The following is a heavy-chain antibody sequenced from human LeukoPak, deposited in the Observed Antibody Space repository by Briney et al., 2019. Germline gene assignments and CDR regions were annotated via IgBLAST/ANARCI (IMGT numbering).Heavy chain of an antibody. V-gene: IGHV4-39*01. J-gene: IGHJ4*02. Sequence: SETLSLTCIVSGGSISSRSYYWGWIRQPPGKGLEWIGSIYYSGSTYFNPSLKSRVTISVDTSKNQFSLKLSSVTATDTAVYYCARHVSGYSYGYSDYWGQGILVTVSS. CDR1: GGSISSRSYY. CDR3: ARHVSGYSYGYSDY. D-gene: IGHD5-18*01. CDR2: IYYSGST.